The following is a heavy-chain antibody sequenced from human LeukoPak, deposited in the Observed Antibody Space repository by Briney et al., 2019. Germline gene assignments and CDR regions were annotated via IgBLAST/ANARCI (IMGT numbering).Heavy chain of an antibody. CDR3: ARVFTSGFDP. CDR2: ISSSGNSM. V-gene: IGHV3-48*03. D-gene: IGHD2/OR15-2a*01. J-gene: IGHJ5*02. Sequence: GGSLRLSCAASGFTFSTYEMNWVRQAPGKGLEWLSYISSSGNSMYYADSVKGRFAVSRDNAKKSLYLQMTSLRAEDTAVYYCARVFTSGFDPWGQGTLVTVST. CDR1: GFTFSTYE.